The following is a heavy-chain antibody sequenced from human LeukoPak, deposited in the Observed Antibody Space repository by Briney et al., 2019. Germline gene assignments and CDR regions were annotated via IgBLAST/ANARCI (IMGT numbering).Heavy chain of an antibody. CDR3: AKDGGVWFGESNDY. J-gene: IGHJ4*02. Sequence: GGTLRLSCAASGITFSSYGMSWVRQAPGKGLEWVSAISGSGGSTYYADSVKGRLTISRDNSKNTLYLQMNSLRVEDTAVYYCAKDGGVWFGESNDYWGQGTLVTVSS. CDR2: ISGSGGST. CDR1: GITFSSYG. V-gene: IGHV3-23*01. D-gene: IGHD3-10*01.